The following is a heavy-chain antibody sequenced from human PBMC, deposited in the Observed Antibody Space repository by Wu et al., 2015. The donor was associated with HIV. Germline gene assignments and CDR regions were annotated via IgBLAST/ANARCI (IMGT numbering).Heavy chain of an antibody. J-gene: IGHJ4*02. CDR1: GDTLITYG. D-gene: IGHD3-22*01. CDR2: ISGNNGKT. V-gene: IGHV1-18*01. Sequence: QVQLVQSGAEVKKSGSPVRVSCKASGDTLITYGVNWLRQAPGQGLEWMGGISGNNGKTKYAQKFQGRVTMTTDTSTSAAYMELRSLRFDDTAMYYCARGHYYDASSSPMYWGQGTLVTVSS. CDR3: ARGHYYDASSSPMY.